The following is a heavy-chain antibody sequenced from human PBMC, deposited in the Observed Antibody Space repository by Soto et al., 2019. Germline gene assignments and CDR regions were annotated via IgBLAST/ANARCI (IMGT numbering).Heavy chain of an antibody. D-gene: IGHD5-12*01. CDR3: ARGPSSLVADTTLGAFDR. CDR1: GGTFSSYA. V-gene: IGHV1-69*01. CDR2: IIPIFGTA. Sequence: QVQLVQSGAEVKKPGSSVKVSCKASGGTFSSYAISWVRQAPGQGLEWMGGIIPIFGTANYAQKFQGRVTITGHESTSTAYMELSSLRSEDTAVYYCARGPSSLVADTTLGAFDRWGQGTMVTVSS. J-gene: IGHJ3*01.